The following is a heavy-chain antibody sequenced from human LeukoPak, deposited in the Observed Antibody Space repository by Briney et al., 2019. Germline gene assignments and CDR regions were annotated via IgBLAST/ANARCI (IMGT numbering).Heavy chain of an antibody. CDR3: ARAREMGTSWPTDY. CDR2: ITSTSNYI. Sequence: PGGSLRLSCVGSGFIFSSYSVNWVRQAPGEGLEWVSSITSTSNYIHYADSVKGRFTISRDNAKNSLYLQMNSLRVEDTAFYYCARAREMGTSWPTDYWGQGTLVTVSS. V-gene: IGHV3-21*01. D-gene: IGHD6-13*01. J-gene: IGHJ4*02. CDR1: GFIFSSYS.